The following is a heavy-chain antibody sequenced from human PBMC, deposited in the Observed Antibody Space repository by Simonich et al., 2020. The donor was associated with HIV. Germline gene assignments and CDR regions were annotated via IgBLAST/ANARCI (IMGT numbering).Heavy chain of an antibody. CDR2: NNHSGST. J-gene: IGHJ4*02. CDR3: ARRHPTTVTTPYFDY. D-gene: IGHD4-17*01. CDR1: GGSFSGYY. Sequence: QVQLQQWGAGLLKPSETLSLTCAVYGGSFSGYYWSWIRQPPGKGLEWIGENNHSGSTNYNPSLKSRVTISVDTSKNQFSLKLSSVTAADTAVYYYARRHPTTVTTPYFDYWGQGTLVTVSS. V-gene: IGHV4-34*01.